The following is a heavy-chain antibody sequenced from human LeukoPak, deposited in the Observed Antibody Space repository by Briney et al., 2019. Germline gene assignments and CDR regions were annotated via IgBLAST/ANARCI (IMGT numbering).Heavy chain of an antibody. D-gene: IGHD2-2*02. CDR3: ARDGDCSSTSCYSQEGYFDY. CDR2: ISSSSSTI. CDR1: GFTFSYYS. Sequence: GGSLRLSCAASGFTFSYYSMNWVRQAPGKGLEWVSYISSSSSTIYYADSVKGRFTISRDNAKNSLYLQMNSLRAEDTAVYYCARDGDCSSTSCYSQEGYFDYWGQGTLVTVSS. V-gene: IGHV3-48*01. J-gene: IGHJ4*02.